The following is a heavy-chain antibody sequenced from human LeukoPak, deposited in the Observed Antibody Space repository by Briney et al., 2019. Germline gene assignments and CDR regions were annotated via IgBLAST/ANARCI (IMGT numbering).Heavy chain of an antibody. Sequence: SETLSLTCTVSGGSFRSYYYNWIRQPAGKGLEWIGRIYTSGSTNYNPSLKGRVTMSVDTSKNQFSLKLSSVTAADTAVYYCARGAVRGVIANRFDPWGRGTVVMVS. D-gene: IGHD3-10*01. V-gene: IGHV4-4*07. CDR1: GGSFRSYY. CDR3: ARGAVRGVIANRFDP. J-gene: IGHJ5*02. CDR2: IYTSGST.